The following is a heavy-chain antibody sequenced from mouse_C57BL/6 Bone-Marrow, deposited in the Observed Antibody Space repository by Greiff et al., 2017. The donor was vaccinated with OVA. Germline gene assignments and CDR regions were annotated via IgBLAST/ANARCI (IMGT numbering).Heavy chain of an antibody. CDR1: GFSFSTYA. D-gene: IGHD4-1*01. CDR2: IRSKSNNYAT. CDR3: VRLTGNYAMDY. J-gene: IGHJ4*01. Sequence: EVQLVESGGGLVQPKGSLKLSCAASGFSFSTYAMNWVRQAPGKGLEWVARIRSKSNNYATYYADSVKDRFTISRDDSESMLYLQMNNLKTEDTAMYYCVRLTGNYAMDYWGQGTSVTVSS. V-gene: IGHV10-1*01.